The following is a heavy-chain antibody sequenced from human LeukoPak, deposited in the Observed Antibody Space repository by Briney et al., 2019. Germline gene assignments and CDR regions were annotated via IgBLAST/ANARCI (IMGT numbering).Heavy chain of an antibody. V-gene: IGHV1-2*02. J-gene: IGHJ5*02. D-gene: IGHD3-10*01. CDR3: ARDGSGSTGYNWFDP. CDR2: INPNSGGT. Sequence: ASEKVSCKASGYTFTGYYMHWVRQAPGQGLEWMGWINPNSGGTNYAQKFQGRVTMTRDTSISTAYMELSRLRSDDTAVYYCARDGSGSTGYNWFDPWGQGTLVTVSS. CDR1: GYTFTGYY.